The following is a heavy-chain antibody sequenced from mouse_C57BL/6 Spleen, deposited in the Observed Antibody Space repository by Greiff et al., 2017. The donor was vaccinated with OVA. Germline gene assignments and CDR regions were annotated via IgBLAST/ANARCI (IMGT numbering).Heavy chain of an antibody. CDR2: IYPSDSEN. CDR1: GYTFTSYW. V-gene: IGHV1-61*01. J-gene: IGHJ2*01. CDR3: AIGYVARTDF. Sequence: QVQLQQPGAELVRPGSSVKLSCKASGYTFTSYWMDWVKQRPGQGLAWIGNIYPSDSENHYNQKFKDKATLTVDKSSSTAYMQLSSRTSGDSAVYYRAIGYVARTDFRGQGTTLPVSS. D-gene: IGHD2-2*01.